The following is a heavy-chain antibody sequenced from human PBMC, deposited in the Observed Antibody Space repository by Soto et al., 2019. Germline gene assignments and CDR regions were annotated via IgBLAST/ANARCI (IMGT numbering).Heavy chain of an antibody. CDR3: AREMGACSDSSCYPGPYDS. Sequence: PGGSLRLSCAASGFTFSDYYMSWIRQAPGKGLEWVSYITSKSTTIKYADSVKGRFTVSRDNAKNSLYLQLNSLRDEDTAVYYCAREMGACSDSSCYPGPYDSWGQGTLVPVSS. CDR1: GFTFSDYY. V-gene: IGHV3-11*04. D-gene: IGHD3-16*01. J-gene: IGHJ5*02. CDR2: ITSKSTTI.